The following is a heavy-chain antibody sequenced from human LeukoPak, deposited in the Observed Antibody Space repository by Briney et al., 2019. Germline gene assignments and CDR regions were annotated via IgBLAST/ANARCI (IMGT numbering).Heavy chain of an antibody. CDR3: ARVKRAVTGTGEAFDI. J-gene: IGHJ3*02. CDR1: GDTFTSYA. D-gene: IGHD6-19*01. CDR2: INTNTGNP. Sequence: ASVKSSCKASGDTFTSYAMNWVRQAPGQGLEWMGCINTNTGNPTYAQGFTGGFVFSLGTSVSTASLQIRSLKAEDTAVYYCARVKRAVTGTGEAFDIWGQGTMVTVSS. V-gene: IGHV7-4-1*02.